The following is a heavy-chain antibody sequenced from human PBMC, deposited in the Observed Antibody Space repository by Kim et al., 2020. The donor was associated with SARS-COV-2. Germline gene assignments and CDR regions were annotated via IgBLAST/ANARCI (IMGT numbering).Heavy chain of an antibody. CDR2: INTNTGNP. CDR1: GYTFTSYA. CDR3: ARDPDTAMGEYWNWFDP. Sequence: ASVKVSCKASGYTFTSYAMNWVRQAPGQGLEWMGWINTNTGNPTYAQGFTGRFVFSLDTSVSTAYLQISSLKAEDTAVYYCARDPDTAMGEYWNWFDPWGQGTLVTVSS. J-gene: IGHJ5*02. D-gene: IGHD5-18*01. V-gene: IGHV7-4-1*02.